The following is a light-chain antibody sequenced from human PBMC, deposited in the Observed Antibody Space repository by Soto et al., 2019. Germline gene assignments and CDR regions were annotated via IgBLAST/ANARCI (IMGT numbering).Light chain of an antibody. Sequence: EIVMTQSPATLSVSPGERATLSCRASQSVSSNLAWYQQKPGQAPRLLIYGASTRAIGIPARFSGSGSGTEFTLTNSSLQSEDFAVYYCQQYNNWPPYSFGQGTKLEIK. V-gene: IGKV3-15*01. CDR3: QQYNNWPPYS. CDR1: QSVSSN. J-gene: IGKJ2*01. CDR2: GAS.